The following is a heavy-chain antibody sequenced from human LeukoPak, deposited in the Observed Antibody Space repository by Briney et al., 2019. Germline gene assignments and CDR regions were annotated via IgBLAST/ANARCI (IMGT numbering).Heavy chain of an antibody. D-gene: IGHD2-21*01. V-gene: IGHV1-8*03. J-gene: IGHJ3*02. Sequence: ASVKVSCKASGCTFTSYDINWVRQATGQGLEWMGWVNPNSGNTGYAQKFQGRVTITRNTSISTAYMELSSLRSEDTAVYYCARIYSHHDASDIWGQGTMVTVSS. CDR2: VNPNSGNT. CDR3: ARIYSHHDASDI. CDR1: GCTFTSYD.